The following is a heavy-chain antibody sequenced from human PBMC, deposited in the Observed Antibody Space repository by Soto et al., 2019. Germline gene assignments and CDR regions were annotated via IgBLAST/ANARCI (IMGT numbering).Heavy chain of an antibody. D-gene: IGHD4-17*01. CDR3: VKTGPTVSSYYYGMDV. CDR2: TYYRSKWYN. CDR1: VDSVSSNSAA. J-gene: IGHJ6*02. Sequence: SQTLSLTCAISVDSVSSNSAAWNWIRQSPSRGLEWLGRTYYRSKWYNDYAVSVKSRITINPDTSKNQFSLQLNSVTPEDTAVYYCVKTGPTVSSYYYGMDVWGQGTTVTVSS. V-gene: IGHV6-1*01.